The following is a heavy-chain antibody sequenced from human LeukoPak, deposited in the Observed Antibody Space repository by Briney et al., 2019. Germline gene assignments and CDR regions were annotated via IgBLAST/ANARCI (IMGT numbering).Heavy chain of an antibody. CDR3: ASRSTDFYDILTGPPTGY. CDR1: GYTFTGYY. CDR2: INPNSGGT. J-gene: IGHJ4*02. D-gene: IGHD3-9*01. Sequence: ASVKVSCKASGYTFTGYYMHWVRQAPGQGLEWMGWINPNSGGTNYAQKFQGRVTMTRDTSISTAYMELSRLRSDDTAVYYCASRSTDFYDILTGPPTGYWGQGTLVTVSS. V-gene: IGHV1-2*02.